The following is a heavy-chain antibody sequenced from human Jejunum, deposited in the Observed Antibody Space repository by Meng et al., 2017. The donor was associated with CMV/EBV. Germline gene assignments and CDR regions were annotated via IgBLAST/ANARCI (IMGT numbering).Heavy chain of an antibody. CDR3: TKVYYDSTGSPLCYYGLDV. Sequence: RNRGNRGGQRRGKGLEWIGETYHRRNNNYKPSLKSRDSISVDKSTNQFTLKLASVTAADTAVYYCTKVYYDSTGSPLCYYGLDVWGQGTTVTVS. D-gene: IGHD3-22*01. CDR1: RNR. CDR2: TYHRRNN. V-gene: IGHV4-4*02. J-gene: IGHJ6*02.